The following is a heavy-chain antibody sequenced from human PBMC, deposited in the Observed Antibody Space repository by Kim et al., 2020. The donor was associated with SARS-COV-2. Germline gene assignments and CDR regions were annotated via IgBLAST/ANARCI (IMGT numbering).Heavy chain of an antibody. CDR3: ARVYIYYYYGMDV. CDR2: IKQDGSEK. J-gene: IGHJ6*02. V-gene: IGHV3-7*03. Sequence: GGSLRLSCAASGFTFSSYWMSWVRQAPGKGLEWVANIKQDGSEKYYVDSVKGRFTISRDNAKNSLYPQMNSLRAEDTAVYYCARVYIYYYYGMDVWGQGTTVTVSS. CDR1: GFTFSSYW.